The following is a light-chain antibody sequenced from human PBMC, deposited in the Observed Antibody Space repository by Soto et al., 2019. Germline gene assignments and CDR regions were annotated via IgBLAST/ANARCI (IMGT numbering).Light chain of an antibody. J-gene: IGKJ4*01. Sequence: EIVWIQSPATLYLSPGERATLSCRASQSVSSSLAWYQQNPGQAPRLLIFDASNRATSIPVRFSGSGSGTDFTLTISGLEPEDFTVYYCQQHSNWPLTFGGGTRVEIK. V-gene: IGKV3-11*01. CDR1: QSVSSS. CDR3: QQHSNWPLT. CDR2: DAS.